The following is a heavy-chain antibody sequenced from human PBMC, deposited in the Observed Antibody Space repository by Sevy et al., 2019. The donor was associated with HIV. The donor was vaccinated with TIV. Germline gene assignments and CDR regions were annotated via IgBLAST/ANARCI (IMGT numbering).Heavy chain of an antibody. CDR2: IKSETDGGAA. CDR3: TTDLGFYSSK. J-gene: IGHJ4*02. D-gene: IGHD4-4*01. CDR1: GITFSSAW. V-gene: IGHV3-15*01. Sequence: GGSLRLSCAASGITFSSAWMRWVRLVPGKGLEWLGRIKSETDGGAADHAAAVKGRFTISRDDSKETRYLQLNSLKTEDTAVYYCTTDLGFYSSKWGQGTLVTVSS.